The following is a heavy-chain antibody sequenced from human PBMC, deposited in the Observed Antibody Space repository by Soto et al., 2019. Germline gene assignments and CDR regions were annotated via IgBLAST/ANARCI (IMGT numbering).Heavy chain of an antibody. CDR3: ARVAEADRQNFDY. J-gene: IGHJ4*02. V-gene: IGHV3-72*01. Sequence: GGSLRLSCAASGFTFSDHYMDWVRQAPGKGLEWVGRTRNKANSYTTEYAASVKGRFTISRDDSKNSLYLQMNSLKTEDTAVYYCARVAEADRQNFDYWGQGTLVTVSS. CDR2: TRNKANSYTT. D-gene: IGHD6-19*01. CDR1: GFTFSDHY.